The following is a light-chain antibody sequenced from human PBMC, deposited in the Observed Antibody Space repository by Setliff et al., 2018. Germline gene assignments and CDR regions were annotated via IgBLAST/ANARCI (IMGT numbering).Light chain of an antibody. CDR2: EVT. Sequence: QSALTQPPSASGSPGQSVTISCTGTGGLVVGYNYVSWYQQHPGKAPRLIIYEVTKRPSGVPDRFSGSNSGNTASLTVSGLQAEDEADYYCTFYSGSNNFFFGSGTK. J-gene: IGLJ1*01. CDR1: GGLVVGYNY. CDR3: TFYSGSNNFF. V-gene: IGLV2-8*01.